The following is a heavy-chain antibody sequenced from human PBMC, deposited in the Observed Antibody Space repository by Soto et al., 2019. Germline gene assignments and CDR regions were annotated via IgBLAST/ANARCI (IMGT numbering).Heavy chain of an antibody. D-gene: IGHD3-10*01. Sequence: SETLSLTCTVSGGSISSGDYYWSWIRQPPGKGLEWIWYIYYSGSTYYNPSLKSRVTISLDTSKNQFSLKLSSVTAADTAVYYCARGVSLAVRGDWFNPWGQGTLVTV. V-gene: IGHV4-30-4*01. CDR2: IYYSGST. J-gene: IGHJ5*02. CDR3: ARGVSLAVRGDWFNP. CDR1: GGSISSGDYY.